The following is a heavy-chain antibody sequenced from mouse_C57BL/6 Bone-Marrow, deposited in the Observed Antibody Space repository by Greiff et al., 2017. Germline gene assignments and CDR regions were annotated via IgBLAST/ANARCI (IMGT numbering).Heavy chain of an antibody. V-gene: IGHV3-1*01. CDR2: ISYSGST. D-gene: IGHD2-3*01. J-gene: IGHJ3*01. CDR1: GYSITSGYD. Sequence: EVKLQESGPGMVKPSQSLSLTCTVTGYSITSGYDWHWIRHFPGNKLEWMGYISYSGSTNYNPSLKSRISITHDTSKNHFFLKLNSVTTEDTATYYCARDDGYYSWFAYWGQGTLVTVSA. CDR3: ARDDGYYSWFAY.